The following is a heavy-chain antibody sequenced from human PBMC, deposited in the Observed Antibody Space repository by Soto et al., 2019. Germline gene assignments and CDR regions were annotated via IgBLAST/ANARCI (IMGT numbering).Heavy chain of an antibody. CDR2: TYYRSKWYN. CDR3: AVEYSSSSGDYFDY. CDR1: GDSVSSNSAA. J-gene: IGHJ4*02. Sequence: SQTLSLTCVISGDSVSSNSAAWNWIRQSPSRGLEWLGRTYYRSKWYNDYAVSVESRITINPDTSKNQFSLQLNSVTPEDTAVYYCAVEYSSSSGDYFDYWGQGTLVTVSS. D-gene: IGHD6-6*01. V-gene: IGHV6-1*01.